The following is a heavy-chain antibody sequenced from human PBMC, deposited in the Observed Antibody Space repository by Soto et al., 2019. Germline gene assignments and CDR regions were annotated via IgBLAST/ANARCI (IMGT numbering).Heavy chain of an antibody. J-gene: IGHJ3*02. D-gene: IGHD3-9*01. Sequence: ASVKVSCKASGYTFTSYCISWVRQAPGQGLEWMGWISAYNGNTNYAQKLQGRVTMTTDTSTSTAYMELRSLRSDDTAVYYCARDQDPYYDILTGPDAFDIWGQGTMVTVSS. V-gene: IGHV1-18*01. CDR3: ARDQDPYYDILTGPDAFDI. CDR2: ISAYNGNT. CDR1: GYTFTSYC.